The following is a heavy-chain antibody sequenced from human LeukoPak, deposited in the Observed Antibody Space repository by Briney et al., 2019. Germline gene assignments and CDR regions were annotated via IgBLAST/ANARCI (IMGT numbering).Heavy chain of an antibody. CDR1: GGTFSSYA. CDR2: INPSGGST. Sequence: ASVKVSCKASGGTFSSYAISWVRQAPGQGLEWMGIINPSGGSTSYAQKFQGRVTMTRDTSTSTVYMELSSLRSEDTAVYYCARDSLGSGWYVGNYWGQGTLVTVSS. D-gene: IGHD6-19*01. J-gene: IGHJ4*02. V-gene: IGHV1-46*01. CDR3: ARDSLGSGWYVGNY.